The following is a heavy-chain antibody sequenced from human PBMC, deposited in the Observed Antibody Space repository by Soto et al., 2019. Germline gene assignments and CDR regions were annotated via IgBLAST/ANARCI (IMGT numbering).Heavy chain of an antibody. V-gene: IGHV3-23*01. CDR3: AKEQGSRLLHSYYYYMDV. CDR1: GFTFSSYA. D-gene: IGHD1-26*01. J-gene: IGHJ6*03. CDR2: ISGSGGST. Sequence: GGSLRLSCAASGFTFSSYAMSWVRQAPGKGLEWVSAISGSGGSTYYADSVKGRFTISRDNSKNTLYLQMNSLRAEDTAVYYCAKEQGSRLLHSYYYYMDVWGKGTTVTVSS.